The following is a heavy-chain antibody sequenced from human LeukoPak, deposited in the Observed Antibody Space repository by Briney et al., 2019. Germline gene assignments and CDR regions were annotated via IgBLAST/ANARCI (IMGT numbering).Heavy chain of an antibody. CDR1: GFSFSSYW. V-gene: IGHV3-7*01. CDR3: ARLGFYDYVWGSYRYPDY. Sequence: PGGGLRLSCADPGFSFSSYWMSWVPQAPRKRLEWVSNIKQEVSEKYYVDSVKSRFTISRDNAKNSLYLQMNSLRAEDTAVYCCARLGFYDYVWGSYRYPDYWGQGTLVTVSS. CDR2: IKQEVSEK. D-gene: IGHD3-16*02. J-gene: IGHJ4*02.